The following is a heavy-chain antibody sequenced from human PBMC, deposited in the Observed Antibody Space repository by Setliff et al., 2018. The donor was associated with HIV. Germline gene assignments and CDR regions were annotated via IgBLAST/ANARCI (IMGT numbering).Heavy chain of an antibody. D-gene: IGHD1-26*01. J-gene: IGHJ6*03. CDR3: ARDKGGTYDGMYYYYYMDV. CDR1: GGSISSGSHY. Sequence: TLSLTCTVSGGSISSGSHYWNWVRQSAGKGLEWIGRIYSSGSTNYNPSLNSRVSISVDTSKNQFSLKLNSVTAADTAVYSCARDKGGTYDGMYYYYYMDVWGKGTTVTVSS. V-gene: IGHV4-61*02. CDR2: IYSSGST.